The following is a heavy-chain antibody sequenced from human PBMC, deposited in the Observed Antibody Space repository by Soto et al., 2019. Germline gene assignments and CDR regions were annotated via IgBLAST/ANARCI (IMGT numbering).Heavy chain of an antibody. Sequence: QVQLVQSGAEVKKPGASVKVSCKASGYTFTNYYMHWVRQAPGQGLEWMGIINPSGGSTNFAQKFQGRVTVTRDTSTSTVYMELSSLRSEDTAMYYCARRDYDGFDVWGQGTMITVSS. CDR1: GYTFTNYY. CDR2: INPSGGST. J-gene: IGHJ3*01. CDR3: ARRDYDGFDV. D-gene: IGHD3-22*01. V-gene: IGHV1-46*01.